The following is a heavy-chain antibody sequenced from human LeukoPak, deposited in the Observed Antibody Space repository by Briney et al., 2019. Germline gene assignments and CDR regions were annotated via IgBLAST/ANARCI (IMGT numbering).Heavy chain of an antibody. CDR1: GFTFSDYY. CDR2: ISSSGSTI. V-gene: IGHV3-11*01. D-gene: IGHD3-22*01. Sequence: GGSLRLSCAASGFTFSDYYMSWIRQAPGKGLEWVSYISSSGSTIYYADSVKGRLTISRDNAKNSLYLQMNSLRAEDTAVYYCARGGNYYDSSGYYYVTSALFDYWGQGTLVTVSS. J-gene: IGHJ4*02. CDR3: ARGGNYYDSSGYYYVTSALFDY.